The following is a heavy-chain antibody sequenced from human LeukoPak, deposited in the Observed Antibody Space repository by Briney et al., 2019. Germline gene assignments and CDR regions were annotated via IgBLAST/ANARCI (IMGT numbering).Heavy chain of an antibody. Sequence: GASVKVSCKASGYTFAGYYMHWVRQAPGQGLEWMGWINPNSGGTNYAQKFQGRVTMTRDTSISTAHMELSRLRSDDTAVYYCARELSGYGLDYWGQGTLVTVSS. CDR1: GYTFAGYY. J-gene: IGHJ4*02. D-gene: IGHD5-12*01. CDR3: ARELSGYGLDY. CDR2: INPNSGGT. V-gene: IGHV1-2*02.